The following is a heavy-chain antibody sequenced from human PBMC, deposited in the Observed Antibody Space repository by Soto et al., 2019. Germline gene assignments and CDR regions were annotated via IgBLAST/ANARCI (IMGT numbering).Heavy chain of an antibody. D-gene: IGHD4-17*01. J-gene: IGHJ6*02. Sequence: PGGALRLSCAASGFTFSSYAMSWVRQAPGKGLEWVSAISGSGGSTYYADSVKDRFTISRDNSKNTLYLQMNSLRAEDTAVYYCAKEHGGFYGGNSENYYYGMDVWGQGTTVTVSS. CDR1: GFTFSSYA. V-gene: IGHV3-23*01. CDR2: ISGSGGST. CDR3: AKEHGGFYGGNSENYYYGMDV.